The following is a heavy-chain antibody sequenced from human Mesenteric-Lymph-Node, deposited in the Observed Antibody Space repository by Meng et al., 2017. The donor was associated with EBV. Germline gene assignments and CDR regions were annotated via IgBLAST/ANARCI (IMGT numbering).Heavy chain of an antibody. V-gene: IGHV4-30-2*01. CDR1: GGSVSSGGYS. J-gene: IGHJ4*02. Sequence: QWELKGSVPGLVKPSQTLSLTCAVSGGSVSSGGYSWSWIRQPPGKGLEWIGYIYHFGSPNYNPSLKSRVTISVDRSKNQFSLNLTSMTAADTAVYYCARRGIAEGFDFWGQGTLVTVSS. CDR2: IYHFGSP. CDR3: ARRGIAEGFDF.